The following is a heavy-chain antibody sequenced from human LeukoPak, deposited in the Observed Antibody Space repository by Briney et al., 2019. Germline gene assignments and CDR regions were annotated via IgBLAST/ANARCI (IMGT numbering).Heavy chain of an antibody. J-gene: IGHJ4*02. Sequence: GRSLRLSCAASGFTFSSYAMHWVRQAPGKGLEWVAVISYDGSNKYYADSVKGRFTISRDNSKNTLYLQMNSLRAEDTAVYYCARAPPRPPTVATEDYWGQGTLVTVSS. CDR1: GFTFSSYA. D-gene: IGHD4-23*01. CDR2: ISYDGSNK. CDR3: ARAPPRPPTVATEDY. V-gene: IGHV3-30-3*01.